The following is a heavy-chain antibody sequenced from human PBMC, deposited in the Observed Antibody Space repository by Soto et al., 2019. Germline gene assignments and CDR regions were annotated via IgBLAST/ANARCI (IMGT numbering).Heavy chain of an antibody. J-gene: IGHJ4*02. D-gene: IGHD3-10*01. CDR2: ISTYNGNT. CDR3: AREMVRGVGSDY. CDR1: GYTFTSYG. Sequence: QVQLVQSGAEVKKPGASVKVSCKASGYTFTSYGISWVRQAPGQGLEWMGWISTYNGNTKYAQKLQGRVTMTTDTSKSTAHKELRGVRSDDRAVFCCAREMVRGVGSDYWGQGTLVTVSS. V-gene: IGHV1-18*01.